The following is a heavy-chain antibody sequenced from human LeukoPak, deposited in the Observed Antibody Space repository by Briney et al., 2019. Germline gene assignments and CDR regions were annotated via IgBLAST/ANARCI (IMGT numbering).Heavy chain of an antibody. CDR2: ISGSGDST. CDR3: AKSGPRLLGELLIDY. J-gene: IGHJ4*02. V-gene: IGHV3-23*01. D-gene: IGHD3-10*01. Sequence: PGGSLRLSCVASGFTLRSYVMNWVRQTPGKGLEWVSSISGSGDSTYYADSVKGRFTISRDNSKNTLYLQMNSLRAEDTAVYYCAKSGPRLLGELLIDYWGQGTLVTVSS. CDR1: GFTLRSYV.